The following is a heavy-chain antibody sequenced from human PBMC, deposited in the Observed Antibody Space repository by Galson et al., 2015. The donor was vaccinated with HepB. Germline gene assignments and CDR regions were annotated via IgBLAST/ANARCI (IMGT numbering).Heavy chain of an antibody. Sequence: SLRLSCAASESTFSSPGMSWVRQGPGKGLEWVSCISSSGNHTYYADSVRGRFTISRDNDRNTLYLQMNSLRVDDTAVYYCTKDAGWEHNSWGQGTLVMVSS. CDR2: ISSSGNHT. J-gene: IGHJ4*02. V-gene: IGHV3-23*05. CDR1: ESTFSSPG. D-gene: IGHD1-26*01. CDR3: TKDAGWEHNS.